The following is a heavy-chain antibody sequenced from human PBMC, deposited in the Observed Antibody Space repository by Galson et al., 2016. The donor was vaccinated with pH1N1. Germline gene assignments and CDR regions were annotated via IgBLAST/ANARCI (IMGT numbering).Heavy chain of an antibody. D-gene: IGHD4-17*01. V-gene: IGHV3-11*01. CDR2: INYSGRDT. CDR1: GFSFSGRS. J-gene: IGHJ4*02. Sequence: SLRLSCAASGFSFSGRSMSWIRQAPGKELGWIAYINYSGRDTYYGDSVRGRFTISRDNAKNSMYLQMNSLRAEDTAVYYCTRCDYGDYVGIDYWGQGTVSPSPQ. CDR3: TRCDYGDYVGIDY.